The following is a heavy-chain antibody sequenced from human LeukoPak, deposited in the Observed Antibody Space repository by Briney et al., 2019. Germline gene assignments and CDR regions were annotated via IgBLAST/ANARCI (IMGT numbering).Heavy chain of an antibody. Sequence: GGSLRLSCAASGFTFDDYAMHWVRQAPGKGLEWVSGISWNSGSIGYADSVKGRFTISRDNAKNSLYLQMNSLRAEDMALYYCAKDSIAVAGRGYAFDIWGQGTMVTVSS. J-gene: IGHJ3*02. CDR1: GFTFDDYA. CDR2: ISWNSGSI. V-gene: IGHV3-9*03. CDR3: AKDSIAVAGRGYAFDI. D-gene: IGHD6-19*01.